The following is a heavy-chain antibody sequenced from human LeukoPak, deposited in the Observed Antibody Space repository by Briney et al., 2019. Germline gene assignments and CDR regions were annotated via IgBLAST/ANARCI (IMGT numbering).Heavy chain of an antibody. V-gene: IGHV4-39*01. CDR1: GGSISSSSYY. J-gene: IGHJ4*02. D-gene: IGHD5-12*01. CDR3: ARLDVATMGLDY. CDR2: IYYSGST. Sequence: SETLSLTCTVSGGSISSSSYYWGWIRQPPGKGLEWIGNIYYSGSTYYNPSLKSRVTISVDTSKNQFSLKLSSVTAADTAVYYCARLDVATMGLDYWGQGTLVTVSS.